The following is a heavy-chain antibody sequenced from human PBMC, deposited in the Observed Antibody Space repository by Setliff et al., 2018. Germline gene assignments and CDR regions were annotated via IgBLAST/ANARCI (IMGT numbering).Heavy chain of an antibody. CDR1: GDSMSFSY. V-gene: IGHV4-59*06. CDR2: IYYSGFT. J-gene: IGHJ5*02. CDR3: ARSIDP. Sequence: PSETLSLTCSVSGDSMSFSYWSWIRQHPGKGLEWIGYIYYSGFTYYNPSLKSRVTISVDTSKNQFSLKLSSVTAADTAVYYCARSIDPWGQGTLVTVSS.